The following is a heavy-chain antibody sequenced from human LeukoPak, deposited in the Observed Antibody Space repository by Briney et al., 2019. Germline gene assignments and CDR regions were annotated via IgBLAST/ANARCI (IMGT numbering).Heavy chain of an antibody. J-gene: IGHJ4*02. D-gene: IGHD6-19*01. CDR3: ARARRIAVAGSVGY. CDR2: MNPNSGNT. V-gene: IGHV1-8*01. Sequence: ASVKVSCKASGYTFTSYDINWVRQATGQGLEWMGWMNPNSGNTGYAQKFQGRVTMTRNASISTAYMELSSLRSEDTAVYYCARARRIAVAGSVGYWGQGTLVTVSS. CDR1: GYTFTSYD.